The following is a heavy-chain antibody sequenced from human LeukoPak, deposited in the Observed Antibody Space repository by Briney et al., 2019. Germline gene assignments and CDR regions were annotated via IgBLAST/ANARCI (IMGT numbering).Heavy chain of an antibody. CDR1: GFTFSTYG. V-gene: IGHV3-30*02. Sequence: GRSLTLSCAASGFTFSTYGMHWVRQAPRKGLEWVALVRSDGNGKFYADSVKGQITIARDNSKNTLYLQMNSLRAEDTAVYYCAKDQSYSGTYYPFDYWGQGTLVTVSS. CDR3: AKDQSYSGTYYPFDY. D-gene: IGHD1-26*01. CDR2: VRSDGNGK. J-gene: IGHJ4*02.